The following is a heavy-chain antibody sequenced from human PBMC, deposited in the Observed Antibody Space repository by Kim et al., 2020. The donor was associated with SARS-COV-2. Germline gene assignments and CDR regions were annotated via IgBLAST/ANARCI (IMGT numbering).Heavy chain of an antibody. Sequence: GGSLRLSCAASGFTFSSYGMHWVRQAPGKGLEWVAVIWYDGSNKYYADSVKGRFTISRDNSKNTLYLQMNSLRAEDTAVYYFRSTTVTTGGAVFRDYWGQGTLVTVSS. CDR1: GFTFSSYG. J-gene: IGHJ4*02. CDR3: RSTTVTTGGAVFRDY. V-gene: IGHV3-33*01. D-gene: IGHD4-17*01. CDR2: IWYDGSNK.